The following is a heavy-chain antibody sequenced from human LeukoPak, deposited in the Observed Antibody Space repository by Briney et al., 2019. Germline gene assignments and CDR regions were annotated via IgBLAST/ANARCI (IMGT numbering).Heavy chain of an antibody. D-gene: IGHD6-19*01. CDR2: INPNSGGT. V-gene: IGHV1-2*02. CDR3: ARVAVAGTGHRYYFDY. CDR1: GYTFNKYS. Sequence: ASVKVSCKASGYTFNKYSISWVRQAPGQGLEWMGWINPNSGGTNYAQKFQGRVTMTRDTSISTAYMELSRLRSDDTAVYYCARVAVAGTGHRYYFDYWGQGTLVTVSS. J-gene: IGHJ4*02.